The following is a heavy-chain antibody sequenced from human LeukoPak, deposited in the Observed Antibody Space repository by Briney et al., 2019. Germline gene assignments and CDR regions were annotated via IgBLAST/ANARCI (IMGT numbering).Heavy chain of an antibody. CDR3: AKELYYFDY. V-gene: IGHV3-23*01. J-gene: IGHJ4*02. CDR2: ISSSGSGGNT. CDR1: GVTLSSYA. Sequence: GGSLRLSCTASGVTLSSYAMSWARQAPGKGLEWVSGISSSGSGGNTYYADSVKGRFTISRDSSKNTLFLHMNTLRAEDTAVYYCAKELYYFDYWGQGTLVTVSS.